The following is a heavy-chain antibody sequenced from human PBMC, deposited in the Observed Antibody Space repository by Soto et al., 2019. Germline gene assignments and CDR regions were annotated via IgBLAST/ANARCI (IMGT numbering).Heavy chain of an antibody. J-gene: IGHJ4*02. CDR1: GGSIGSGGYY. CDR3: ARVPEVRGVIDY. V-gene: IGHV4-31*03. CDR2: IYYSGST. D-gene: IGHD3-10*01. Sequence: SETLSLTCTVSGGSIGSGGYYWSWIRQHPGKGLEWIGYIYYSGSTYYNPSLKSRVTISVDTSKNQFSLKLSSVTAADTAVYYCARVPEVRGVIDYWGQGTLVTVSS.